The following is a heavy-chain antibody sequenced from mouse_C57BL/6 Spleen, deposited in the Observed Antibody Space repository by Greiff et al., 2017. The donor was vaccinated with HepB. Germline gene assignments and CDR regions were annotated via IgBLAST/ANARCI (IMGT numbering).Heavy chain of an antibody. CDR3: TRDPHSSGYVSWFAY. CDR2: ISSGGDYI. J-gene: IGHJ3*01. V-gene: IGHV5-9-1*02. CDR1: GFTFSSYA. D-gene: IGHD3-2*02. Sequence: EVMLVESGAGLVKPGGSLKLSCAASGFTFSSYAMSWVRQTPEKRLEWVAYISSGGDYIYYADTVKGRFTISSDNARNTLYLQMSRLKSEDTAMYYCTRDPHSSGYVSWFAYWGQGTLVTVSA.